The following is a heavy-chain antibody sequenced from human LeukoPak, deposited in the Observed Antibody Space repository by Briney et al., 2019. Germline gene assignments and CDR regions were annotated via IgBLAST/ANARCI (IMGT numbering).Heavy chain of an antibody. CDR1: GFTFSTYS. D-gene: IGHD5-12*01. CDR2: IYGSGDTT. V-gene: IGHV3-23*01. Sequence: GGSLRLSCAASGFTFSTYSMSWVRQAPRKGLEWVSVIYGSGDTTNYADSVKGRFAISRDNSKNMLYLQMHGLRAEDTAVYYCAKDQRPDSGYDIDYWGQGTLVTVSS. J-gene: IGHJ4*02. CDR3: AKDQRPDSGYDIDY.